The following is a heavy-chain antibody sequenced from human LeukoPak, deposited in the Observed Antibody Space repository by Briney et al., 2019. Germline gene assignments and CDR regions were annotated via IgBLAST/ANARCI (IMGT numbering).Heavy chain of an antibody. D-gene: IGHD1-26*01. CDR2: ISTTSTYT. CDR1: GFTFSDYY. Sequence: GGSLRLSCAASGFTFSDYYMSWIRQAPGKGLEWVSHISTTSTYTNYADSVKGRFTISRDNAKKSLYLQMNSLRAEDTALYYCARGGGGRYLVYWGQGTLVTVSS. J-gene: IGHJ4*02. CDR3: ARGGGGRYLVY. V-gene: IGHV3-11*05.